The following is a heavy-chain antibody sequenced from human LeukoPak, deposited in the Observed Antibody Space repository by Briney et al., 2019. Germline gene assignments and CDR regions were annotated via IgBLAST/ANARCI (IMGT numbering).Heavy chain of an antibody. Sequence: PSETLSLTCTVSGGSISSSSYYWGWIRQPPGKGLEWIGSIYYSGSTYYNPSLKSQVTISVDTSKNQFSLKLSSVTAADTAVYYCARWLVAGRNWFDPWGQGTLVTVSP. CDR1: GGSISSSSYY. J-gene: IGHJ5*02. D-gene: IGHD6-19*01. V-gene: IGHV4-39*01. CDR3: ARWLVAGRNWFDP. CDR2: IYYSGST.